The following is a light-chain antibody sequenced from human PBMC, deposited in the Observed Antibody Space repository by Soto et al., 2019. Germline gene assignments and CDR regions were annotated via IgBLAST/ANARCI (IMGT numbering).Light chain of an antibody. V-gene: IGKV1-12*01. CDR3: QQADSLPLVT. Sequence: DIQMTQSPSTLSASVGDSVTITCRASQNIRNWLAWYQQKPGKAPKLLIYAASSLFSGVPSRFSGSGSGTDFTLTISSLQPEDFATYDCQQADSLPLVTFGQGTRLEIK. CDR2: AAS. CDR1: QNIRNW. J-gene: IGKJ5*01.